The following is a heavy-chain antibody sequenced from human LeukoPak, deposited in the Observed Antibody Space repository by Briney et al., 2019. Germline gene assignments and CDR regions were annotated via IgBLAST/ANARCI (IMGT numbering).Heavy chain of an antibody. J-gene: IGHJ4*02. V-gene: IGHV4-59*01. Sequence: PSETPSLTCSVPGGSISTYYWNWIRQPPGKGLEWIGYIYNTGTTNYNPSLENRVTISVDTSKNLLSLNLMSVHAADPAVYYCATKSPAGYFNFDYWGQGTLVAVPS. CDR3: ATKSPAGYFNFDY. D-gene: IGHD2/OR15-2a*01. CDR1: GGSISTYY. CDR2: IYNTGTT.